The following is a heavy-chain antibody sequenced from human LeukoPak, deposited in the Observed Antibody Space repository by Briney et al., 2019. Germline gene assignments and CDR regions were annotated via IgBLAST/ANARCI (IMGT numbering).Heavy chain of an antibody. CDR2: INWNGGST. Sequence: PGGSLRLSCAASGFTFDDYGMSWVRQAPGKGLEWVSGINWNGGSTGYADSVKGRFTISRHNDKNSLYLQMNSLRAEDTGLYYCERDQYYYGMDVWGQGTTVTVSS. J-gene: IGHJ6*02. V-gene: IGHV3-20*04. CDR1: GFTFDDYG. CDR3: ERDQYYYGMDV.